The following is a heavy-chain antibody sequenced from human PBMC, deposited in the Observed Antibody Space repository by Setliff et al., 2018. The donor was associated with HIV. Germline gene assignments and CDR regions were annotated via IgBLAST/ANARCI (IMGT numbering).Heavy chain of an antibody. D-gene: IGHD6-19*01. Sequence: VASVKVSCKASGYTFTSYSLHWVRQAPGQRLEWMGWINAGSGNTKYSQKFQGRVTITRDTSAGTAYMELSSLRSEDTAVYYCARVFSGISGWFLFDYWGQGTLVTVSS. CDR1: GYTFTSYS. V-gene: IGHV1-3*01. CDR2: INAGSGNT. CDR3: ARVFSGISGWFLFDY. J-gene: IGHJ4*02.